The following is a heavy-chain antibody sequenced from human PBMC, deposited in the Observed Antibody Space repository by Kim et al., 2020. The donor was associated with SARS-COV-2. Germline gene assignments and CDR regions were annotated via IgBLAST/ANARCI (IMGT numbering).Heavy chain of an antibody. CDR3: ARDLRVRGVSVAFDI. V-gene: IGHV4-4*02. J-gene: IGHJ3*02. Sequence: PSLKSRVTISVDKSKNQFSLKVTSGTAADTAVYYCARDLRVRGVSVAFDIWGQGTVVTVSS. D-gene: IGHD3-10*01.